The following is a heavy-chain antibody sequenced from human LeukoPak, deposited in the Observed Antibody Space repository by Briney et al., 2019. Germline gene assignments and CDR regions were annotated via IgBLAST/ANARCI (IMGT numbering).Heavy chain of an antibody. CDR2: IIPILGIA. V-gene: IGHV1-69*02. CDR1: GGTFSSYT. J-gene: IGHJ1*01. Sequence: SVKVSCKASGGTFSSYTISWVRQAPGQGLEWMGRIIPILGIANYAQKFQGRVTITADKSTSTAYMELSSLRSEDTAVYYCATGLDYYDSSGLPDAEYFQHWGQGTLVTVSS. D-gene: IGHD3-22*01. CDR3: ATGLDYYDSSGLPDAEYFQH.